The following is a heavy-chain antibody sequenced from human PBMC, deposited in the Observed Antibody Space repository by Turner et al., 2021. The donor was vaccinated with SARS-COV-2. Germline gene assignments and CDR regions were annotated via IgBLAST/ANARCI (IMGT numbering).Heavy chain of an antibody. CDR3: ARVVPIGGYGSGSYDHGMDV. CDR1: GGPISSYY. CDR2: IYYSGST. D-gene: IGHD3-10*01. J-gene: IGHJ6*02. V-gene: IGHV4-59*01. Sequence: SLTCTVSGGPISSYYWCWIRQPPGKGLEWIGYIYYSGSTNYNPSLKSRVTISVDTSKNQLSLKLSAVTAADTAVYYGARVVPIGGYGSGSYDHGMDVWGQGTTVTVSS.